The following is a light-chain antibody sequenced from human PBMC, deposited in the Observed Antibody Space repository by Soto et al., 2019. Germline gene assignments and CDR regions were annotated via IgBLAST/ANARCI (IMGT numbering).Light chain of an antibody. CDR1: SSDVGGYKY. Sequence: QSALTQPASVSGSPGQSITISCTGTSSDVGGYKYVSWYQQHPDKAPKLIIYDVTNRPSGISKRFSGSKSGNTASLTISRLQAEDEADYYYSSYTSSSSYVFGTGTKVTVL. CDR3: SSYTSSSSYV. J-gene: IGLJ1*01. CDR2: DVT. V-gene: IGLV2-14*01.